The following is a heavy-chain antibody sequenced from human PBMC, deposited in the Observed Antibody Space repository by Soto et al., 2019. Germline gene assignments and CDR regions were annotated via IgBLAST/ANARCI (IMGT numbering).Heavy chain of an antibody. J-gene: IGHJ4*02. V-gene: IGHV4-39*07. CDR3: ARESYYGSGATVVGY. CDR2: IYYSGST. CDR1: GGSISSSSYY. D-gene: IGHD3-10*01. Sequence: PSETLSLTCTVSGGSISSSSYYWGWIRQPPGKGLEWIGSIYYSGSTYYNPSLKSRVTISVDTSKNQFSLKLNSVTAADTAVYYCARESYYGSGATVVGYWGLGTLVTVSS.